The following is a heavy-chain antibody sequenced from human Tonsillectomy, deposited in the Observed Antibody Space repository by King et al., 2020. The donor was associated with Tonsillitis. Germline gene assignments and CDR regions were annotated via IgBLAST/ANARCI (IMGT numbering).Heavy chain of an antibody. D-gene: IGHD1-14*01. J-gene: IGHJ4*02. CDR2: IRSEAYGGTT. CDR1: GFTFGDYA. Sequence: VQLVESGGGLVQPGRSLRLSCTASGFTFGDYAMSWFRQAPGKGLEWVGFIRSEAYGGTTEYAASVKGRFILSRDDLKAIAYVQMNSLKTEDTAVYYCTRAGPPYTRTLHFFDYWGQGTLVTVSS. V-gene: IGHV3-49*03. CDR3: TRAGPPYTRTLHFFDY.